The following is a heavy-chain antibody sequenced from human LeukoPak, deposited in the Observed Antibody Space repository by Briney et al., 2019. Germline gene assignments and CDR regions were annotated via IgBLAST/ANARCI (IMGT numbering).Heavy chain of an antibody. Sequence: GGSLRLSCAASGFTFRSSWMHWVRQVPGKGLVWVSHISHDVDFKDYADSVKGRFIISRDNAKNTLFLQMNRLRAEDTALYFCARDLSFSPDCWGQGTLVTVSS. J-gene: IGHJ4*02. CDR2: ISHDVDFK. CDR1: GFTFRSSW. CDR3: ARDLSFSPDC. V-gene: IGHV3-74*01.